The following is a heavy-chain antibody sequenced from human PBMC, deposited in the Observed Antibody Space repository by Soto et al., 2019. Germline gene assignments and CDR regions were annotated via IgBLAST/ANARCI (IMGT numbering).Heavy chain of an antibody. V-gene: IGHV4-39*01. CDR1: GGSISSSSYY. Sequence: LSLTCTVSGGSISSSSYYWGWIRQPPGRGLEWIGSIYYSGSTYYNPSLKSRVTISVDTSKNQFSLKLSSVTAADTAVYYCASQYYDFWSGYYLGMDVRGQGTTVTVSS. CDR3: ASQYYDFWSGYYLGMDV. D-gene: IGHD3-3*01. J-gene: IGHJ6*02. CDR2: IYYSGST.